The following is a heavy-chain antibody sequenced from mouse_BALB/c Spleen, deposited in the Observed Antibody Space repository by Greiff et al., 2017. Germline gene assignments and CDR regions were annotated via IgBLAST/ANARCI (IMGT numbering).Heavy chain of an antibody. CDR3: ARGVGRSFDY. Sequence: EVKLMESGPGLVKPSQSLSLTCSVTGYSITSGYYWNWIRQFPGNKLEWMGYISYDGSNNYNPSLKNRISITRDTSKNQFFLKLNSVTTEATATYYCARGVGRSFDYWGQGTTLTVSS. D-gene: IGHD4-1*01. J-gene: IGHJ2*01. V-gene: IGHV3-6*02. CDR2: ISYDGSN. CDR1: GYSITSGYY.